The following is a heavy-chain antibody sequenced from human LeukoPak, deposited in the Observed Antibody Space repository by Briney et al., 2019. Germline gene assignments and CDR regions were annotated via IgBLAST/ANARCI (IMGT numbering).Heavy chain of an antibody. V-gene: IGHV4-34*12. J-gene: IGHJ4*02. CDR2: IFHSGTT. D-gene: IGHD6-6*01. CDR1: GASFSGYY. Sequence: SETLSLTCAVYGASFSGYYWSWIRQSPGKGLEWIGEIFHSGTTNYNPSLKSRVTMSVDTSKNHFSLKLSSVTAADTAVYYCARHARVAAHTNHLAYWGLGTLVTVSS. CDR3: ARHARVAAHTNHLAY.